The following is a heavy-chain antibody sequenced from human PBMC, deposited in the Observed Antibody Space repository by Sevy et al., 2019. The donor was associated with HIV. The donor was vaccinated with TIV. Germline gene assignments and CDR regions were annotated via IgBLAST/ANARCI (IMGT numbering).Heavy chain of an antibody. V-gene: IGHV1-18*01. CDR3: ARGLYFDFGAY. CDR1: GYTFNNYG. CDR2: ISVYGET. D-gene: IGHD3-10*01. Sequence: ASVKVSCKTSGYTFNNYGISWVREAPGQGLEWMGWISVYGETNYAQKVQDRLTVNTDTSTATAYMELGSLRSDDTAVYYCARGLYFDFGAYWGQRTLVTVSS. J-gene: IGHJ4*02.